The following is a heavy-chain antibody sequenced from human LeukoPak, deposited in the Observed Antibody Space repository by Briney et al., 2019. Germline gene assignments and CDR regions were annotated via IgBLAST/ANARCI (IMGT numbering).Heavy chain of an antibody. D-gene: IGHD2-21*02. Sequence: GESLKISCKGSGYSFPNYWIGWVRQMPGKGLEWMGIIFPGDSDTRYSPSFQGQVTISADKSISTAYLQWSSLKASDTAMYYCARYGCGGDCYSQYFDYWGQGTLVTVSS. V-gene: IGHV5-51*01. CDR1: GYSFPNYW. J-gene: IGHJ4*02. CDR3: ARYGCGGDCYSQYFDY. CDR2: IFPGDSDT.